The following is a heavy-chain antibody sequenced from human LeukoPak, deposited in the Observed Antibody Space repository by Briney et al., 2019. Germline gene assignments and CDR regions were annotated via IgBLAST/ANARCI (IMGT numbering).Heavy chain of an antibody. CDR1: GFTFDDYA. V-gene: IGHV3-74*01. CDR3: ARDAVDTANAV. J-gene: IGHJ6*02. CDR2: INSDGSTT. D-gene: IGHD5-18*01. Sequence: GGSLRLSCAASGFTFDDYAMHWVRQAPGKGLVWVSHINSDGSTTSYADSVKGRFTISRDNAKNTLYLQMNSLRAEDTAVYYCARDAVDTANAVWGQGTTVTVSS.